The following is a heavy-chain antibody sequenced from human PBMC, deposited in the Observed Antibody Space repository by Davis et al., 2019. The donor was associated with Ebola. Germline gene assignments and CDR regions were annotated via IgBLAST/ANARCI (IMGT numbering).Heavy chain of an antibody. D-gene: IGHD3-10*01. J-gene: IGHJ6*02. V-gene: IGHV4-61*01. CDR1: GGSVSSGSYY. CDR3: ARESFTSGNYYTGYYYYGMDV. Sequence: SETLSLTCSVSGGSVSSGSYYWSWIRQPPEKGLEWVEYIYYSGSTNYNPSLKSRVTISVDTSKNQFSLKLSSVTAADTAVYYCARESFTSGNYYTGYYYYGMDVWGQGSTVTVSS. CDR2: IYYSGST.